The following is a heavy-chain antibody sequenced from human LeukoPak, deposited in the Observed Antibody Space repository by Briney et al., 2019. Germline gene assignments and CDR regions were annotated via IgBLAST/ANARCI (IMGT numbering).Heavy chain of an antibody. CDR2: ISGSGGST. J-gene: IGHJ4*02. V-gene: IGHV3-23*01. CDR3: AKASAMIVVVSKHFDY. Sequence: GGSLRLSCAASGFTFSSYAMSWVRQAPGKGLEWVSAISGSGGSTYYADSVKGRFTISRDNSKNTLYMQMNSLRAEDTAVYYCAKASAMIVVVSKHFDYWGQGTLVTVSS. CDR1: GFTFSSYA. D-gene: IGHD3-22*01.